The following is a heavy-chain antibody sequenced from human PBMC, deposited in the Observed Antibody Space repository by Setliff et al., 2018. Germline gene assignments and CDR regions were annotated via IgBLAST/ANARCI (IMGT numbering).Heavy chain of an antibody. CDR2: IYPGDSDT. V-gene: IGHV5-51*01. Sequence: GESLKISCKGSGYSFTSYWIGWVRQMPGKGLEWMGIIYPGDSDTRYSPSFQGQVTISADRSITTAYLQWSSLKASDTAIYYCARLATDYGDYESLNYFDYWGQGTLVTVSS. D-gene: IGHD4-17*01. CDR3: ARLATDYGDYESLNYFDY. CDR1: GYSFTSYW. J-gene: IGHJ4*02.